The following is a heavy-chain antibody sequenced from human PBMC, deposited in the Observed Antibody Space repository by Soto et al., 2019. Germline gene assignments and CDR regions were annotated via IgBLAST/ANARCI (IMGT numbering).Heavy chain of an antibody. V-gene: IGHV3-23*01. D-gene: IGHD4-17*01. CDR1: GFTFSSYA. J-gene: IGHJ4*02. Sequence: EVQLLESGGGLVQPGGSLRLSCAASGFTFSSYAMSWVRQAPGKGLEWVPAISGSGGSTYYADSVKGRFTISRDNSKNTLYLQMNSLRAEDTAVYYCAKDWDGDYSIDYWGQGTLVTVSS. CDR3: AKDWDGDYSIDY. CDR2: ISGSGGST.